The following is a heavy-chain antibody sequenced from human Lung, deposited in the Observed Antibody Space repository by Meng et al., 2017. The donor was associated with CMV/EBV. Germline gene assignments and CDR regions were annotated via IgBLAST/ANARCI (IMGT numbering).Heavy chain of an antibody. V-gene: IGHV4-39*01. J-gene: IGHJ4*02. CDR2: IYYSGST. D-gene: IGHD6-13*01. CDR1: CGSISSSSYY. Sequence: SCGSISSSSYYWGWIRQPPGKGLEWIGSIYYSGSTYYNPSLKSRVTISVDTSKNQFSLKLSSVTAADTAVYYCARQESSWYYFDYWGQGTLVTVSS. CDR3: ARQESSWYYFDY.